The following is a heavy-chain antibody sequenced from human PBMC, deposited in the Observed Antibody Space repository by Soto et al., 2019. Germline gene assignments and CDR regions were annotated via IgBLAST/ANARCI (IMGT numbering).Heavy chain of an antibody. J-gene: IGHJ5*02. Sequence: QVQLQESGPGLVKPSETLSLTCTVSGGSISSYYWSWIRQPPGKGLEWIGYIYYSGSTNYNPSLKSRVTISVDTSKNQFSLKLNSVTAADTAVYYCARDPSIAARMRWFDPWGQGTLVTVSS. V-gene: IGHV4-59*01. CDR2: IYYSGST. CDR3: ARDPSIAARMRWFDP. D-gene: IGHD6-6*01. CDR1: GGSISSYY.